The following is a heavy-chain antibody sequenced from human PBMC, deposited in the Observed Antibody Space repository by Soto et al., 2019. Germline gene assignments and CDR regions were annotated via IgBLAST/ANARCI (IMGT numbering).Heavy chain of an antibody. CDR1: GYDFTTYG. D-gene: IGHD1-1*01. CDR3: ARGRYGDY. V-gene: IGHV1-18*01. J-gene: IGHJ4*02. CDR2: ISAHTGNT. Sequence: QVHLVQSGAEVKKPGASAKVSCKGSGYDFTTYGITCVRQAPGQGLEWMAWISAHTGNTDYAQQLQGRVTVTRDTSTSTAYMELRSLRSDDTAVYYCARGRYGDYWGQGALVPVSS.